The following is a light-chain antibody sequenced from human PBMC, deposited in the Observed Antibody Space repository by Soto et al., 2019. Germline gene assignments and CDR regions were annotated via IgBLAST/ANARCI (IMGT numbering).Light chain of an antibody. Sequence: QTVVTQEPSFSVSPGGTVTLTCGLSSCSVSTNYYPSWFQQTPGQAPRTLLYNTNTRSSGVPDRFSGSILGNKAALTIAGAQADDESDYYYVLYRTRGIWVFGGGTQLTVL. CDR3: VLYRTRGIWV. CDR2: NTN. CDR1: SCSVSTNYY. J-gene: IGLJ3*02. V-gene: IGLV8-61*01.